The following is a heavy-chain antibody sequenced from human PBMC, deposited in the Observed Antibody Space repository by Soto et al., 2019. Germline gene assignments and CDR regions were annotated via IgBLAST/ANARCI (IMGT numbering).Heavy chain of an antibody. Sequence: EVQLLESGGGLVRPGESLRLSCAASGFKFNKYAMSWVRQAPGEGLEWVSGISCCGGTASYADSVKGRFTIARDDSKNTLYLHMNSLRVEDTAEYYCAKAGGEQWLLPHLENWGRGTLVTVS. D-gene: IGHD6-19*01. CDR3: AKAGGEQWLLPHLEN. CDR1: GFKFNKYA. CDR2: ISCCGGTA. V-gene: IGHV3-23*01. J-gene: IGHJ4*02.